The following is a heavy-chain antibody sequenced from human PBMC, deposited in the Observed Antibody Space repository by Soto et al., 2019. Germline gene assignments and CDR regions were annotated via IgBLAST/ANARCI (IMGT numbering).Heavy chain of an antibody. Sequence: QVQLQQWGAGLLKPSETLSLTCAVYGGFVSSGSYYWSWIRQPPGKGLEWIGEMSHSGGTHFDPPLKSRVTISVDTSKNQFSLKMSSVAAADTALYYCARVERVTATTVVDAFDIWGPWTMVTVSS. J-gene: IGHJ3*02. V-gene: IGHV4-34*01. CDR3: ARVERVTATTVVDAFDI. D-gene: IGHD2-21*02. CDR2: MSHSGGT. CDR1: GGFVSSGSYY.